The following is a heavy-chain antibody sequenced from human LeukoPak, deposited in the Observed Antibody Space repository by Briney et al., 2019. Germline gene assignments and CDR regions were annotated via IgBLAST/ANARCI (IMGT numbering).Heavy chain of an antibody. CDR1: GYTFTSYG. CDR2: ISAYNGNT. Sequence: ASVKVSCKASGYTFTSYGVSWVRQAPGQGLEWMGWISAYNGNTNYAQKLQGRVTMTTDTSTSTAYMELRSPRSDDTAVYYCARDKDMGAVAGTFDYWGQGTLVTVSS. J-gene: IGHJ4*02. V-gene: IGHV1-18*01. CDR3: ARDKDMGAVAGTFDY. D-gene: IGHD6-19*01.